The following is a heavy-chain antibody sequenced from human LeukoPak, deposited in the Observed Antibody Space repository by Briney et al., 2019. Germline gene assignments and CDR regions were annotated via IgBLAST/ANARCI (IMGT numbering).Heavy chain of an antibody. D-gene: IGHD2-2*02. CDR1: GYTFTSYG. CDR3: ARDPGRYCRSTSCYTVDY. V-gene: IGHV1-18*01. CDR2: ISAYNGNT. J-gene: IGHJ4*02. Sequence: ASVKVSCKASGYTFTSYGISWVRQAPGQGLEWMGWISAYNGNTNYAQKLQGRVTMTTDTSTSTAYMELRSLRSDDTAVYYCARDPGRYCRSTSCYTVDYWGQGTLVTVSS.